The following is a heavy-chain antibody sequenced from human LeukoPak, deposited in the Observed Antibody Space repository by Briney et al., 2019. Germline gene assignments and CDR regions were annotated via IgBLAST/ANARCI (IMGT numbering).Heavy chain of an antibody. CDR3: ATLTGYSSESWFDP. CDR1: GGSISSSSYY. J-gene: IGHJ5*02. V-gene: IGHV4-39*07. D-gene: IGHD3-9*01. CDR2: IYYSGST. Sequence: SETLSLTCTVSGGSISSSSYYWGWIRQPPGKGLEWIGSIYYSGSTNYNPSLKSRVTMSVDTSKNQFSLKLSSVTAADTAVYYCATLTGYSSESWFDPWGQGILVTVSS.